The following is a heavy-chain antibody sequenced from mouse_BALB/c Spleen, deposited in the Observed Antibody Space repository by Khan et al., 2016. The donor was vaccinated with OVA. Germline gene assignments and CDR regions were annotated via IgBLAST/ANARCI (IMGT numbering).Heavy chain of an antibody. CDR2: IDPANGNT. J-gene: IGHJ3*01. Sequence: EVQLQESGAELVKPGASVKLSCTASGFNIKDTYMHWVKQRPEQGLEWIGRIDPANGNTKYDPKFQGKATITADTSSNTAYLQLSSLTSEDTAVYYCAGGCYGNLFAYWGQGTLVTVSA. D-gene: IGHD2-1*01. V-gene: IGHV14-3*02. CDR1: GFNIKDTY. CDR3: AGGCYGNLFAY.